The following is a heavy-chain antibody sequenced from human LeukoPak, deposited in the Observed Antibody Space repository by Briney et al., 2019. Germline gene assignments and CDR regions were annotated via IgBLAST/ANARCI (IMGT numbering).Heavy chain of an antibody. V-gene: IGHV4-38-2*01. CDR3: ARPIVLMVYASPPIAFDI. CDR2: IYHSGRT. J-gene: IGHJ3*02. CDR1: GYSISSGYY. D-gene: IGHD2-8*01. Sequence: SETLSLTCAVSGYSISSGYYWGWIRQPPGKGLEWIGRIYHSGRTYYNPSLKSRVTISVDTSKNQFSLKLSSVTAADTAVYYCARPIVLMVYASPPIAFDIWGQGTMVTVSS.